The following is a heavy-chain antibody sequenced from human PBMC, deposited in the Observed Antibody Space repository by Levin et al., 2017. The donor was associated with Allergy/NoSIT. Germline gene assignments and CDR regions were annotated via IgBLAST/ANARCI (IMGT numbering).Heavy chain of an antibody. Sequence: GESLKISCKASGYTFTSYDINWVRQATGQGLEWMGWMNPNSGNTGYAQKFQGRVTMTRNTSISTAYMELSSLRSEDTAVYYCARGGGSSGVEGRYWGQGTLVTVSS. CDR2: MNPNSGNT. CDR3: ARGGGSSGVEGRY. D-gene: IGHD6-6*01. CDR1: GYTFTSYD. J-gene: IGHJ4*02. V-gene: IGHV1-8*01.